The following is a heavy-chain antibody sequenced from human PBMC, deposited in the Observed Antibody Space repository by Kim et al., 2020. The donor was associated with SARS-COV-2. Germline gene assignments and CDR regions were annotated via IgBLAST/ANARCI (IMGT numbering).Heavy chain of an antibody. Sequence: SETLSLTCAVYGGSFSGYYWSWIRQPPGKGLEWIGEINHSGSTNYNPSLKRRVTISVDTSKNQFSLKLSSVTAADTAVYYCARGLIKPQFWSGYYNTYYFDYWGQGTLVTVSS. V-gene: IGHV4-34*01. D-gene: IGHD3-3*01. J-gene: IGHJ4*02. CDR2: INHSGST. CDR1: GGSFSGYY. CDR3: ARGLIKPQFWSGYYNTYYFDY.